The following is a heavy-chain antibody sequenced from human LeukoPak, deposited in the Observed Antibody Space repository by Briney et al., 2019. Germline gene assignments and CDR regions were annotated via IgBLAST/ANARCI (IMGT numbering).Heavy chain of an antibody. CDR1: GFTFSTYG. Sequence: GGSLRLSCVTSGFTFSTYGMKWVRQAPGKGLEWVSYISSRGSTVYYADSVKGRFIISRDNAKNSLFLQMNSLRVEDTAVYYCARPYYPDSGGESFFDYWGQGSLVTVSS. CDR3: ARPYYPDSGGESFFDY. J-gene: IGHJ4*02. V-gene: IGHV3-48*03. D-gene: IGHD3-22*01. CDR2: ISSRGSTV.